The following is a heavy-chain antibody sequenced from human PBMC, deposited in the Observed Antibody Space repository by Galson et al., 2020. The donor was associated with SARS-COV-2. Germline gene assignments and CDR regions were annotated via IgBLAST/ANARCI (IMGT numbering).Heavy chain of an antibody. V-gene: IGHV3-30*04. D-gene: IGHD3-22*01. CDR2: ISYDGSNK. Sequence: GGSLRLSCAASGFTFSSYAMHWVRQAPGKGLEWVAVISYDGSNKYYADSVKGRFTISRDNSKNTLYLQMNSLRAEDTAVYYCARAGSGYYSSFDYWGQGTLVTVSS. CDR1: GFTFSSYA. J-gene: IGHJ4*02. CDR3: ARAGSGYYSSFDY.